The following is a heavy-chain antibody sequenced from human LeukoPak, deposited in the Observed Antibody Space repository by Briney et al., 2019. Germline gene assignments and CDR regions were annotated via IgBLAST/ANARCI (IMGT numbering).Heavy chain of an antibody. D-gene: IGHD1-26*01. CDR2: INPNSGGT. Sequence: ASVKVSCKASGYTFTGYYMHWVRQAPGQGLEWMGWINPNSGGTNYQGRVTMTRDTSISTAYMGLSRLRSDDTAVYYCARGVSGSYYYYYMDVWGKGTTVTVSS. CDR3: ARGVSGSYYYYYMDV. J-gene: IGHJ6*03. CDR1: GYTFTGYY. V-gene: IGHV1-2*02.